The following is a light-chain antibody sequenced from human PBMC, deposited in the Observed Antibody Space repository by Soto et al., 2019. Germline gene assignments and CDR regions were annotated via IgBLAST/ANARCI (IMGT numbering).Light chain of an antibody. CDR1: SSDVGGYNY. CDR2: DVS. V-gene: IGLV2-14*01. CDR3: SSYTSSSAPSAV. Sequence: QSALTQPASVSGSPGQSITISCTGTSSDVGGYNYVSWYQQHPGKAPKLMIYDVSNRPSGVSNRFSGSKSGNTASLTISGLQAEDEADYFCSSYTSSSAPSAVFGGGTHLTVL. J-gene: IGLJ7*01.